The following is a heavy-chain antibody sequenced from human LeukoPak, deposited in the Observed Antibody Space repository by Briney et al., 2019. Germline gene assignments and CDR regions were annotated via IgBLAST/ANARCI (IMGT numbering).Heavy chain of an antibody. D-gene: IGHD3-22*01. CDR1: GGTFSSYA. J-gene: IGHJ4*02. CDR2: MNPNSGNT. CDR3: ARGLDYDSSGYYTVDKYYFDY. Sequence: ASVKVSCTASGGTFSSYAISWVRQATGQGLEWMGWMNPNSGNTGYAQKFQGRVTMTRNTSISTAYMELSSLRSEDTAVYYCARGLDYDSSGYYTVDKYYFDYWGQGTLVTVSS. V-gene: IGHV1-8*02.